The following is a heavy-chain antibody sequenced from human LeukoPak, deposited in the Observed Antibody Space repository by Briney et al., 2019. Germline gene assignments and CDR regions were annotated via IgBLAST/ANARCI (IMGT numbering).Heavy chain of an antibody. CDR1: GYTFTGYY. J-gene: IGHJ4*02. CDR2: INPDSGGT. Sequence: ASVKVSCKASGYTFTGYYMHWVRQAPGQGLEWMGWINPDSGGTNYAQKFQGRVAMTRDTSISTAYMELSRLRSDDTAVYYCARDLRQMFDYFDYWGQGTLVTVSS. D-gene: IGHD3-10*02. V-gene: IGHV1-2*02. CDR3: ARDLRQMFDYFDY.